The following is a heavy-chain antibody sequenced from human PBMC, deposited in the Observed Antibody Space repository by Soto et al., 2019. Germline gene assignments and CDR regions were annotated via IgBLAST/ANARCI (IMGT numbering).Heavy chain of an antibody. D-gene: IGHD2-21*02. CDR2: INPSGGST. CDR1: GYTFTSYY. J-gene: IGHJ4*02. Sequence: ASVKVSCKACGYTFTSYYMHWVRQAPGQGLEWMGIINPSGGSTSYAQKFQGRVTMTRDTSTSTVYMELSSLRSEDTAVYYCARPCGGDRYSLSCWGQGTLVTVSS. V-gene: IGHV1-46*03. CDR3: ARPCGGDRYSLSC.